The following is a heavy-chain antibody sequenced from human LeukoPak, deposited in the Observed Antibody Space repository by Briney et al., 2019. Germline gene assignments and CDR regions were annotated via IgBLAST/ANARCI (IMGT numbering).Heavy chain of an antibody. D-gene: IGHD5-24*01. V-gene: IGHV4-31*03. J-gene: IGHJ3*02. CDR2: IYYSGST. Sequence: SETLSLTCSVSGGSISSDDYCWNWIRQHPGKGLEWIGYIYYSGSTYYNPSLKSRVALSVDTSKNQFSLKLSSLTAADTAMYYCAKSREEIRGLDAFDIWGQGTMVTVSS. CDR1: GGSISSDDYC. CDR3: AKSREEIRGLDAFDI.